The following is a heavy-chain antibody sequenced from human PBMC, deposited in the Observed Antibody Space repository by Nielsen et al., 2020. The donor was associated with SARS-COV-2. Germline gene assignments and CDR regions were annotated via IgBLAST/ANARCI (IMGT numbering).Heavy chain of an antibody. Sequence: SETLSLTCTVSGGSISSSSYYWGWIRQPPGKGLEWIGSIYYSGSTYYNPSLKSRVTISVDTSKNQFSLKLSSVTAADTAVYYCARHFYDCWSGSPYYMDVWGKGTTVTVSS. V-gene: IGHV4-39*01. CDR2: IYYSGST. J-gene: IGHJ6*03. D-gene: IGHD3-3*01. CDR1: GGSISSSSYY. CDR3: ARHFYDCWSGSPYYMDV.